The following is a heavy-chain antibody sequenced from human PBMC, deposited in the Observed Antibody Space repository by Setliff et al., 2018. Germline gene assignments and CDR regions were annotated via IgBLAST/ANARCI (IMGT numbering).Heavy chain of an antibody. J-gene: IGHJ1*01. CDR1: DGSSSSHY. CDR3: VREGYSEYFQD. D-gene: IGHD1-1*01. V-gene: IGHV4-59*11. CDR2: IHFSETT. Sequence: SETLSLTCTVSDGSSSSHYWSWIRQPPGKGLEWIGYIHFSETTNYNPSLKSRVTLSLDTSKNQFSLRLRPVTAADTAVYYCVREGYSEYFQDWGRGTLVTVSS.